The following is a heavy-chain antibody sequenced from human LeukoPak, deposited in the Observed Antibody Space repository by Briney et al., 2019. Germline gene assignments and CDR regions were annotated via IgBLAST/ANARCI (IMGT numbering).Heavy chain of an antibody. Sequence: SETLSLTCTVSGGSISSYYWSWIRQPPGKGLEWIGYIYYSGSTNYNASLKSRVTISVDTSKNQFSLKLSSVTAADTAVYYCAREARYYYYMDVWGKGTTVTVSS. CDR2: IYYSGST. V-gene: IGHV4-59*01. CDR1: GGSISSYY. J-gene: IGHJ6*03. CDR3: AREARYYYYMDV.